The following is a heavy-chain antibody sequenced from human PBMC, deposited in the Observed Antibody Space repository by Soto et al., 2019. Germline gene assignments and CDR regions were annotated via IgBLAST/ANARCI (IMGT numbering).Heavy chain of an antibody. J-gene: IGHJ4*02. Sequence: ASVKVSCKASGYTFTSYCISWVLQAPGQGLEWMGWISAYNGNTNYAQKLQGRVTMTTDTSTSTAYMELRSLRSDDTAVYYCARACSGGSCYWAAGYWGQGTLVTVSS. CDR2: ISAYNGNT. CDR3: ARACSGGSCYWAAGY. V-gene: IGHV1-18*04. CDR1: GYTFTSYC. D-gene: IGHD2-15*01.